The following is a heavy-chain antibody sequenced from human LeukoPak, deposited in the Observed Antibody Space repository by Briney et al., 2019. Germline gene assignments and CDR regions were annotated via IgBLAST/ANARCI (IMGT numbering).Heavy chain of an antibody. Sequence: ASVKVSCKVSGYTLTELSMHWVRQAPGKGLEWMGGFDPEDGETIYAQKFQGRVTMTEDTSTDTAYMELSSLRSEDTAVYYCATGYIVATIWDYWGQGTLVTVSS. D-gene: IGHD5-12*01. CDR1: GYTLTELS. CDR2: FDPEDGET. J-gene: IGHJ4*02. CDR3: ATGYIVATIWDY. V-gene: IGHV1-24*01.